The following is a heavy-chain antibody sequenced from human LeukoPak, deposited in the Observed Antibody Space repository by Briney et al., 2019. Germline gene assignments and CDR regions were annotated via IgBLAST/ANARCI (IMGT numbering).Heavy chain of an antibody. Sequence: SQTLSLTCTVSGGSISSGGFYWRWIRQHPGKGLEWIGHISYSGGTYYNPSLKSRVTISVDTSKNQLSLKLSSVTAADTAVHYCARVGDSSGYYYIVEYWGQGTLVTVSS. CDR2: ISYSGGT. D-gene: IGHD3-22*01. J-gene: IGHJ4*02. CDR3: ARVGDSSGYYYIVEY. CDR1: GGSISSGGFY. V-gene: IGHV4-31*03.